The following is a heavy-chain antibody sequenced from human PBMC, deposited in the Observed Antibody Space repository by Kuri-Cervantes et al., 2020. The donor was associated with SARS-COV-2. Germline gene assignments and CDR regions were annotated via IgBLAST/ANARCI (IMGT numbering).Heavy chain of an antibody. J-gene: IGHJ3*02. CDR3: AREGELRAFDI. CDR2: ISSSSSTI. V-gene: IGHV3-48*01. Sequence: LSLTCAASGFTFSSYSMNWVRQAPGKGLEWVSYISSSSSTIYYADSVKGRFTISRDNAKNSLYLQMNSLRAEDTAVYYCAREGELRAFDIWGQGTMVTVSS. D-gene: IGHD1-26*01. CDR1: GFTFSSYS.